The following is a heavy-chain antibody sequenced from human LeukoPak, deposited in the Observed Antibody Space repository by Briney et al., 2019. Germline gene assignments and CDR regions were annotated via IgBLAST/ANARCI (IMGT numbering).Heavy chain of an antibody. V-gene: IGHV3-53*01. CDR1: GLTVSGSY. D-gene: IGHD3-10*02. Sequence: PGGSLRLSCAASGLTVSGSYMTWVRQAPGKGLEWVSYIYSGGDTSYADSVKGRFTLSRDNSKNTLYLQMNSLRAEDTAVYYCARAYNYVFDYWGQGTLVTVSS. J-gene: IGHJ4*02. CDR3: ARAYNYVFDY. CDR2: IYSGGDT.